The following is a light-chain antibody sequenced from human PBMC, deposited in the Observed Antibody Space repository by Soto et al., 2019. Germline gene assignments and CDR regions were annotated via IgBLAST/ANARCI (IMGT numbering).Light chain of an antibody. J-gene: IGKJ1*01. V-gene: IGKV3-15*01. CDR2: GVS. Sequence: EIVMTQSPATLSVYPGERATLSCRASQSVHSNLAWYQQKCGQAPRVLIYGVSTRATGIPARLSGCGSGTECSLPISSLQSEDVAVYYCQQYNNWPRTFGQGTKVDIK. CDR1: QSVHSN. CDR3: QQYNNWPRT.